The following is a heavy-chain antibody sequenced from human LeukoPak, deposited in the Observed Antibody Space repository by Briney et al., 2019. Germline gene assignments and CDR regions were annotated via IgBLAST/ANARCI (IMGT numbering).Heavy chain of an antibody. J-gene: IGHJ4*02. CDR3: ARGITFGGVIVDY. CDR1: GGSISCYY. Sequence: SATLSLTCTVSGGSISCYYWSWIRQPPVQALALIGYIYYSGSTNYNPSLKSRVTISVDTSKNQFSLKLSSVTAADTAVYYCARGITFGGVIVDYWGQGTLVTVSS. D-gene: IGHD3-16*02. CDR2: IYYSGST. V-gene: IGHV4-59*01.